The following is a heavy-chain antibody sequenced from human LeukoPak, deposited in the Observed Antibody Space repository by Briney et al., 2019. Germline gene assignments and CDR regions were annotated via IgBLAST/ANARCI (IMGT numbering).Heavy chain of an antibody. CDR1: GFSFRNTW. D-gene: IGHD5-18*01. J-gene: IGHJ4*02. CDR2: IKKDETEI. Sequence: PGGSLRLSCTASGFSFRNTWMSWVRQAPGKGLEWVANIKKDETEIYYADSVKGRFTISRDNAKNSLYLQMNSLRAEDMALYYCAKDSYPYSYGTGFDYWGQGTLVTVSS. CDR3: AKDSYPYSYGTGFDY. V-gene: IGHV3-7*03.